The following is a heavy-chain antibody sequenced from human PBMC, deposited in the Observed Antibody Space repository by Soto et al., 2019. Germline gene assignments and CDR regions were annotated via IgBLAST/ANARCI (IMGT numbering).Heavy chain of an antibody. Sequence: GGSLRLSCXASGFTFSDYYMSWIRQAPGKGLEWVSYISSSGSTIYYADSVKGRFTISRDNAKNSLYLQMNSLRAEDTAVYYCARAPRPRYSSSWLWGRWLVLEYWGQGTLVTVSS. CDR1: GFTFSDYY. CDR2: ISSSGSTI. V-gene: IGHV3-11*01. CDR3: ARAPRPRYSSSWLWGRWLVLEY. D-gene: IGHD6-13*01. J-gene: IGHJ4*02.